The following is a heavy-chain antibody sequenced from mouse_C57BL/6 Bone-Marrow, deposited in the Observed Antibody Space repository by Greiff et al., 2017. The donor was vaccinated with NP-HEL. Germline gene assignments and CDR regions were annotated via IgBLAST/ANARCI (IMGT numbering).Heavy chain of an antibody. J-gene: IGHJ4*01. Sequence: VQLQQSGTVLARPGASVKMSCKTSGYTFTSYWMHWVKQRPGQGLEWIGAIYPGNSDTSYNQKFKGKAKLTAVTSASTAYMELSSLTNEDAAVYYCTGSGGTGPYAMDYWGQGTSVTVSP. D-gene: IGHD3-1*01. V-gene: IGHV1-5*01. CDR1: GYTFTSYW. CDR2: IYPGNSDT. CDR3: TGSGGTGPYAMDY.